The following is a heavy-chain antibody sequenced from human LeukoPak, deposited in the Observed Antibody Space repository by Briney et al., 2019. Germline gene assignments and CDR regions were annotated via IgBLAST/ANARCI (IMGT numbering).Heavy chain of an antibody. CDR2: ITTSSTYI. J-gene: IGHJ4*02. V-gene: IGHV3-21*01. D-gene: IGHD1-20*01. CDR1: GFTFSTYN. CDR3: AREGITGTIDY. Sequence: GGSLRLSCAASGFTFSTYNMNWVRQAPGKGLEWVSSITTSSTYIYYADSVKGRFTISRDNAKNSLYLQMNSLRAEDTAVYHCAREGITGTIDYWGQGTLVTVSS.